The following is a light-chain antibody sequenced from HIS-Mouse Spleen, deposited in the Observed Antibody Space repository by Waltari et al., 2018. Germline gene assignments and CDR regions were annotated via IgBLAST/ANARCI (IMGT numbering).Light chain of an antibody. CDR3: CSYAGSYTLV. V-gene: IGLV2-11*01. CDR2: DVS. Sequence: QSALTQPRSVSGAPGQSVPIPCTGTSSGVGGYNYASWYHQHPGKAPKLMIYDVSKRPSGVPDRFSGSKSGNTASLTISGLQAEDEADYYCCSYAGSYTLVFGGGTKLTVL. J-gene: IGLJ2*01. CDR1: SSGVGGYNY.